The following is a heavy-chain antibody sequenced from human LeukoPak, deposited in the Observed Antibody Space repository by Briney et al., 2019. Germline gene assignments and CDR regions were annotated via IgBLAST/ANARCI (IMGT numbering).Heavy chain of an antibody. Sequence: ASVKVSCKASGYTFTGYYMHWVRQAPGQGLEWMGWINPNSGGTNYAQKFQGRVTMTRDTSISTAYMELSRLRSDDTAVYYCARGFFYGSGTRGAGKNKFDYWGQGTLVTVSS. J-gene: IGHJ4*02. CDR3: ARGFFYGSGTRGAGKNKFDY. CDR1: GYTFTGYY. V-gene: IGHV1-2*02. CDR2: INPNSGGT. D-gene: IGHD3-10*01.